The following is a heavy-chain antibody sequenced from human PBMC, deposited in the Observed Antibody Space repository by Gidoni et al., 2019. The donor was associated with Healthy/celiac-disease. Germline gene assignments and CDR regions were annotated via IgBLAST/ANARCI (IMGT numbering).Heavy chain of an antibody. CDR3: ARARLLLYPADY. CDR2: IWYDGSNK. J-gene: IGHJ4*02. V-gene: IGHV3-33*01. Sequence: QVQLVESGGGVVQLGRPLRLPCAESGCPFSSYGMHWVRQAPGKGLGWVAVIWYDGSNKYYADSVKGRFTISRDNSKNTLYLQMNSLRAEDTAVYYCARARLLLYPADYWGQGTLVTVSS. D-gene: IGHD2-2*02. CDR1: GCPFSSYG.